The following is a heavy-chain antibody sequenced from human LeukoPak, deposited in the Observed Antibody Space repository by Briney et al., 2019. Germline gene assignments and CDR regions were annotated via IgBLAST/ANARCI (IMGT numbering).Heavy chain of an antibody. D-gene: IGHD3-10*01. CDR2: INHSGST. CDR3: ARGRRSIWFGESYNWFDP. CDR1: GGSFSGYY. Sequence: SETLSLTCAVYGGSFSGYYWSWIRQPPGKGLEWIGEINHSGSTNYNPSLKSRVTISVDTSKNQFSLKLSSVTAADTAVYYCARGRRSIWFGESYNWFDPWGQGTLVTVSS. V-gene: IGHV4-34*01. J-gene: IGHJ5*02.